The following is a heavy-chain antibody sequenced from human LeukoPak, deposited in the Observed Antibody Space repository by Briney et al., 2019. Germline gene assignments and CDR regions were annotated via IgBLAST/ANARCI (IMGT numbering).Heavy chain of an antibody. V-gene: IGHV3-7*01. CDR2: IKQDGSEK. J-gene: IGHJ6*03. D-gene: IGHD2-21*02. CDR1: GFTFSSYW. CDR3: ARDRNEVQPNCGGDCPISYYMDV. Sequence: PGGSLRLSCAASGFTFSSYWVSWVRQAPGKGLEWVANIKQDGSEKYYVDSVKGRFTISRDNAKNSLYLQMNSLRAEDTAVYYCARDRNEVQPNCGGDCPISYYMDVWGKGTTVTISS.